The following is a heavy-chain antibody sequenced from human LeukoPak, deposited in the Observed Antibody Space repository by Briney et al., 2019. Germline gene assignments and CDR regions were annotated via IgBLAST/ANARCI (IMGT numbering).Heavy chain of an antibody. V-gene: IGHV4-59*12. J-gene: IGHJ4*02. CDR2: IYYSGST. D-gene: IGHD4-17*01. Sequence: SETLSLTCTVSGGSISSYYWSWIRQPPGKGLEWIGYIYYSGSTNYNPSLKSRVTISVDTSKNQFSLKLSSVTAADTAVYYCARDTVTRPESDYWGQGTLVTVSS. CDR3: ARDTVTRPESDY. CDR1: GGSISSYY.